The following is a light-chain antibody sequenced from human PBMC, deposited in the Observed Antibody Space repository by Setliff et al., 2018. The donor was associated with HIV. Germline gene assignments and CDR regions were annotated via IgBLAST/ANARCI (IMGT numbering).Light chain of an antibody. Sequence: QSALTQPASVSGSPGQLITISCTGTSSDVGRYNLVSWYQQHPGKAPKLMIYQATKRPSGVSNRFSGSKSGNTASLTISGLQAEDEADYYCCSNTGSNTYVFGTGTKVTVL. CDR1: SSDVGRYNL. CDR3: CSNTGSNTYV. J-gene: IGLJ1*01. CDR2: QAT. V-gene: IGLV2-23*01.